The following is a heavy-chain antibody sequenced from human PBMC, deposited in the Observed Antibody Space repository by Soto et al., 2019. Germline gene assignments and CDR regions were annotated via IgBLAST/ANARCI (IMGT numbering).Heavy chain of an antibody. V-gene: IGHV1-69*02. J-gene: IGHJ4*02. D-gene: IGHD5-18*01. CDR1: GGTFSSYT. Sequence: QVQLVQSGAEVKKPGSSVKVSCKASGGTFSSYTISWVRQAPGEGLEWMGRIIPILGIANYAQKFQGRVTITADKSTSTAYMELSSLRSEDTAVYYCARASGYSYGLSYFDYWGQGTLFTVSS. CDR3: ARASGYSYGLSYFDY. CDR2: IIPILGIA.